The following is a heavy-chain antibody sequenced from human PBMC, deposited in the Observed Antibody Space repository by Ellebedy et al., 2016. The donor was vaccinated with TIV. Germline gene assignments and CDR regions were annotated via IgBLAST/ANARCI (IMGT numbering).Heavy chain of an antibody. CDR2: ISNTGVSK. J-gene: IGHJ4*02. CDR3: SRITGDW. Sequence: PGGSLRLSCAASGFTFSTYSMYWVRQSPGKGLVWVSRISNTGVSKTYADSVKGRFTISRDNANNTVELQMHSLRAEDTAVYYCSRITGDWWGQGTLVTVSS. CDR1: GFTFSTYS. D-gene: IGHD2-8*02. V-gene: IGHV3-74*01.